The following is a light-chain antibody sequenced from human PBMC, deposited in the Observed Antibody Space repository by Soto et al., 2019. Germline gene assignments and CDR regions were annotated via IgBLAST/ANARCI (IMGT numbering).Light chain of an antibody. CDR3: SSYAGSNNYV. J-gene: IGLJ1*01. CDR1: SGYVGGYNY. Sequence: SVLTPPPSASRSPGQSVTISCTGTSGYVGGYNYVSWHQQHPGKAPKLMIFEVSERPSGVPDRFSASKSGNTASLTVSGLQAEDEADYYCSSYAGSNNYVFGTGTKVTVL. CDR2: EVS. V-gene: IGLV2-8*01.